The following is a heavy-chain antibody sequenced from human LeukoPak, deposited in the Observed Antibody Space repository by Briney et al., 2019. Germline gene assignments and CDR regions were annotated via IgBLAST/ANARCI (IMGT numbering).Heavy chain of an antibody. V-gene: IGHV3-64D*09. CDR2: ISSNGGST. CDR3: VKNPRAFYSYGMDV. J-gene: IGHJ6*02. Sequence: PGGSLRLSCSASGFTFSSCAMHWVRQAPGKGLKYVSAISSNGGSTYYADSVKGRFTISRDNYKNTLYLQMSSLRAEDTAVYYCVKNPRAFYSYGMDVWGQGTTVTVSS. CDR1: GFTFSSCA.